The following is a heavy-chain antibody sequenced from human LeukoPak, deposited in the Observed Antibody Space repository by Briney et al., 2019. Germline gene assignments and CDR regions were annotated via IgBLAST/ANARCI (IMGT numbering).Heavy chain of an antibody. D-gene: IGHD1-14*01. V-gene: IGHV3-9*01. CDR1: GFTFDDYA. J-gene: IGHJ4*02. CDR2: ISWNSGSI. Sequence: GGSLRLSCAASGFTFDDYAMHWVRQAPGKGLEWVSGISWNSGSIGYAASVRGRFTISRDNAKNSLYLQMNSLRAEDTAVYFCAKGSGVLPPTTYLVHWGQGTLVTVSS. CDR3: AKGSGVLPPTTYLVH.